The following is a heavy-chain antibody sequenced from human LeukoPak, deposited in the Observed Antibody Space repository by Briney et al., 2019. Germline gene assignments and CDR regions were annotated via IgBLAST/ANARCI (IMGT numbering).Heavy chain of an antibody. Sequence: GESLKISCKGSGYSFTSYWIGWVRQMPGKGLEWTGIIYPGDSDTRYSPSFQGQVTISADKSISTAYLQWSSLKASDTAMCYCARLGSPKYYYYGMDVWGQGTTVTVSS. CDR2: IYPGDSDT. J-gene: IGHJ6*02. D-gene: IGHD5-12*01. CDR3: ARLGSPKYYYYGMDV. CDR1: GYSFTSYW. V-gene: IGHV5-51*01.